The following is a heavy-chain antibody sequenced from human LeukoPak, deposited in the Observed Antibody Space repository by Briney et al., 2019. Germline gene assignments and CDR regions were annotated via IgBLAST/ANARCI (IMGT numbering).Heavy chain of an antibody. CDR3: ARSYSSSWYNYYYGMDV. D-gene: IGHD6-13*01. V-gene: IGHV4-59*01. J-gene: IGHJ6*02. Sequence: SETLSLTCTVSGGSISSYYWSWIRQPPGKGLEWIGYIYYSGSTNHNPSLKSRVTISVDTSKNQFSLKLSSVTAADTAVYYCARSYSSSWYNYYYGMDVWGQGTTVTVSS. CDR2: IYYSGST. CDR1: GGSISSYY.